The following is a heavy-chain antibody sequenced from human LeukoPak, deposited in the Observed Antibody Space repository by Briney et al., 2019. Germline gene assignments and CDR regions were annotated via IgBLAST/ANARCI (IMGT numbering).Heavy chain of an antibody. CDR3: ARVVAAGLSFDY. CDR1: GGSISSGGYY. CDR2: IYHSGST. D-gene: IGHD6-13*01. J-gene: IGHJ4*02. Sequence: SETLSLTCTVSGGSISSGGYYWSWIRQPPGKGLEWIGYIYHSGSTYYNPSLKSRVTISVDRSKNQFSLKLSSVTAADTAVYYCARVVAAGLSFDYWGQGTLVTVSS. V-gene: IGHV4-30-2*01.